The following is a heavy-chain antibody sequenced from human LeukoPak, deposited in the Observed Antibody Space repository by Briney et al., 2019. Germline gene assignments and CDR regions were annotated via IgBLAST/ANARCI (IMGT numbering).Heavy chain of an antibody. CDR1: GYTFTSYY. D-gene: IGHD3-10*01. CDR3: ARTPDYYGSGSYYDY. V-gene: IGHV1-46*01. CDR2: INPSGGST. Sequence: ASVKVSCKASGYTFTSYYMHWVRQAPGQGLEWMGIINPSGGSTSYAQKFQGRVTITADESTSTAYMELSSLRSEDTAVYYCARTPDYYGSGSYYDYWGQGTLVTVSS. J-gene: IGHJ4*02.